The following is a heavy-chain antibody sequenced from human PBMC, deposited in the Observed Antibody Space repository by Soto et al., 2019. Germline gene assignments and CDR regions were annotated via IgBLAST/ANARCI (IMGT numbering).Heavy chain of an antibody. Sequence: QVQLVQSGAEVKKPGASVKVSCKASGYTFTSYDINWVRQATGQGLEWMGWMNPNSGNTGYAQKFQGRVTMNSTTSLSTAYMELSSMRSEDTAVYDCARERVGAKDYWGQGTVVTVSS. V-gene: IGHV1-8*01. CDR1: GYTFTSYD. D-gene: IGHD1-26*01. CDR3: ARERVGAKDY. CDR2: MNPNSGNT. J-gene: IGHJ4*02.